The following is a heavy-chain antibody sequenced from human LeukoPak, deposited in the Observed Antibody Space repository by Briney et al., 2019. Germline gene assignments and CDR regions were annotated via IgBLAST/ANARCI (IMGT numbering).Heavy chain of an antibody. CDR2: ISSSGNTI. CDR1: GFTFSSYE. J-gene: IGHJ4*02. Sequence: PGGSLRLSCAASGFTFSSYEMNWVRQAPGKGLEWVSYISSSGNTIYYADSVKGRFTISRDNAKNSLYLQMNSLRAEDTAVYYCARGPGEMATIYGYWGQGTLVTVSS. D-gene: IGHD5-24*01. V-gene: IGHV3-48*03. CDR3: ARGPGEMATIYGY.